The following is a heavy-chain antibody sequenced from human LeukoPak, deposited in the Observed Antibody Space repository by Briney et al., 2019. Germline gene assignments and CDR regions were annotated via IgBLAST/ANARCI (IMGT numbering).Heavy chain of an antibody. CDR2: IYYSGST. CDR3: ARIIVVVAAPADYYYYMDA. J-gene: IGHJ6*03. Sequence: SETLSLTCTVSGGSISSYYWSWIRQPPGKGLEWIGYIYYSGSTNYNPSLKSRVTISVDTSKNQFSLKLSSVTAADTAVYYCARIIVVVAAPADYYYYMDAWGKGTTVTVSS. V-gene: IGHV4-59*01. CDR1: GGSISSYY. D-gene: IGHD2-15*01.